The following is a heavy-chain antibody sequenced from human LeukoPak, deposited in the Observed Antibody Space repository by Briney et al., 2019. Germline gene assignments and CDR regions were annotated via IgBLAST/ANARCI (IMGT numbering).Heavy chain of an antibody. CDR2: IYHSGST. J-gene: IGHJ3*02. V-gene: IGHV4-38-2*02. D-gene: IGHD2-21*01. CDR3: ARGGDSDAFDI. Sequence: SETLSLTCTVSGYSISSGYYWGWIRQPPGKGLEWIGSIYHSGSTYYNPSLKSRVTISVDTSKNQFPLKLSSVTAADTAVYYCARGGDSDAFDIWGQGTMVTVSS. CDR1: GYSISSGYY.